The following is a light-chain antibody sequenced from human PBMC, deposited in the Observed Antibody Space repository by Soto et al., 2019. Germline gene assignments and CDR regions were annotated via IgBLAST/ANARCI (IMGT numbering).Light chain of an antibody. CDR1: QDIAIY. CDR3: QQLNSYPLT. V-gene: IGKV1-9*01. J-gene: IGKJ4*01. Sequence: IQLTQSPSSLSASVGDRVTITCRASQDIAIYLAWYQQKPGEAPKLLIYAASTLQSGVPSRFSGSGSGTEFTLTISSLQPEDFATYYCQQLNSYPLTFGGGTKVDIK. CDR2: AAS.